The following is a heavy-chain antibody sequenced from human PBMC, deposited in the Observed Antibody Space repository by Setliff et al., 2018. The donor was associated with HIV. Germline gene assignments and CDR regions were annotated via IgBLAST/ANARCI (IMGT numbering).Heavy chain of an antibody. Sequence: PSETLSLTCTVSGGPISSGAYYWTWIRQQPGKGLEWIGYIYHSGITYYNPSLKSRINISVDTSKNQFSLNLSSVTAADTAVYFCARASGDAYRHPRDYNYYYMDVWGKGDMVTVTS. D-gene: IGHD4-4*01. CDR3: ARASGDAYRHPRDYNYYYMDV. CDR2: IYHSGIT. J-gene: IGHJ6*03. CDR1: GGPISSGAYY. V-gene: IGHV4-31*02.